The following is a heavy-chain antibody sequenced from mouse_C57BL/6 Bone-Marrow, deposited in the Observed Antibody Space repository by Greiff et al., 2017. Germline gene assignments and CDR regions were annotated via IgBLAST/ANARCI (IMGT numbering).Heavy chain of an antibody. V-gene: IGHV14-4*01. D-gene: IGHD2-4*01. CDR3: TNDYDWYFDV. J-gene: IGHJ1*03. CDR2: IDPENGDT. Sequence: VQLQQSGAKLVRPGASVKLSCTASGFNIKDDYMHWVKQRPEQGLEWIGWIDPENGDTEYASKFQGKATITADTSSNTAYLQLSSLTSEDTAVYYCTNDYDWYFDVWGTGTTVTVSS. CDR1: GFNIKDDY.